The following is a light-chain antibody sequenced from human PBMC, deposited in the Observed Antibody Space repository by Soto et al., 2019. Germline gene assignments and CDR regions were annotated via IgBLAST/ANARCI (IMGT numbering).Light chain of an antibody. V-gene: IGLV2-14*01. CDR1: SSGVGGYNY. J-gene: IGLJ3*02. CDR3: TSHTASSTWV. Sequence: QSVLTQPASVSGSPGQSITISCTGTSSGVGGYNYVSWYQQHPGKAPKLMIYEVSRRPSGVSNRFSGSKSANTASLTISGLQAEDEADYYCTSHTASSTWVFGGGTKLTVL. CDR2: EVS.